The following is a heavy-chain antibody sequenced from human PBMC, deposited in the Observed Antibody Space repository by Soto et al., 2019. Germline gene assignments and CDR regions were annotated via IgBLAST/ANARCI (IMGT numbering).Heavy chain of an antibody. V-gene: IGHV1-69*06. D-gene: IGHD2-2*01. J-gene: IGHJ3*02. CDR3: ARVTTHHDAFDI. CDR2: SMPIFGTA. Sequence: QVQLVQSGAEVKKPGASVKVSCKASGYTFTSYGISWVRQAPGQGLEWMGGSMPIFGTANYAQKCQGRVTITADKSTSTAYMELSSLRSEDTAVYYCARVTTHHDAFDIWGQGTMVTVSS. CDR1: GYTFTSYG.